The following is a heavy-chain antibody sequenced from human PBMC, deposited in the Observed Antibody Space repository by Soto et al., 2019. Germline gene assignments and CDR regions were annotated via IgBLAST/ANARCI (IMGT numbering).Heavy chain of an antibody. V-gene: IGHV4-4*02. Sequence: PSGTLSLTCAVSGGSIISSDWWDWVRQPPGKGLEWVGQIYYSGSTNYNPSLKSRVTITVDTSKNHFSLEVTSVTASDTASYYGARLSGGYGMDVWGQGTTVTVSS. J-gene: IGHJ6*02. CDR1: GGSIISSDW. CDR3: ARLSGGYGMDV. CDR2: IYYSGST. D-gene: IGHD3-10*01.